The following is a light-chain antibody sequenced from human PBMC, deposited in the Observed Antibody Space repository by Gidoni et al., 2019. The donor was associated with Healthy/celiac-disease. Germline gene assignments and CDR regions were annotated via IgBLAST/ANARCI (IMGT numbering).Light chain of an antibody. CDR3: QQYNSYSWT. V-gene: IGKV1-5*01. CDR2: DAS. J-gene: IGKJ1*01. Sequence: DIQMTQYPSTLSASGGDRVTITCRASQSISSWLAWYQQKQGKAPKRLIYDASSLESGVPTRFSGSGSGTEFTLTIISLQPDDFATYYCQQYNSYSWTFGQGTKVEIK. CDR1: QSISSW.